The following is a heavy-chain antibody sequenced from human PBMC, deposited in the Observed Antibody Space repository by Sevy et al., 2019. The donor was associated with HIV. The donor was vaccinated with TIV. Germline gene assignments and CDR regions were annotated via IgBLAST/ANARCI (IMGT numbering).Heavy chain of an antibody. CDR1: GFTFSSYA. CDR3: AKSGGLDTAMVRYYFDY. J-gene: IGHJ4*02. D-gene: IGHD5-18*01. CDR2: ISGSGGST. V-gene: IGHV3-23*01. Sequence: GGSLRLSCAASGFTFSSYAMSWVRQAPGKGLEWVSAISGSGGSTYYADSVKGRFTISRDNSKNTLYLQMNSLRAEDMAVYYCAKSGGLDTAMVRYYFDYWGQGTLVTVSS.